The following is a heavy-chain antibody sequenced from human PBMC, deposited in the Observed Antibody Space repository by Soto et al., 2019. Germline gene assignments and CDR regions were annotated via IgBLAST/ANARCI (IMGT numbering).Heavy chain of an antibody. CDR3: ASEGEVYGDYSLDY. Sequence: SETLSLTCTVSGGSVSSGSYYWSWIRQPPGKGLEWIGYIYYSGSTNYNPSLKSRVTISVDTSKNQFSLKLSSVTAADTAVYYCASEGEVYGDYSLDYWGQGTLVTVSS. J-gene: IGHJ4*02. CDR2: IYYSGST. D-gene: IGHD4-17*01. CDR1: GGSVSSGSYY. V-gene: IGHV4-61*01.